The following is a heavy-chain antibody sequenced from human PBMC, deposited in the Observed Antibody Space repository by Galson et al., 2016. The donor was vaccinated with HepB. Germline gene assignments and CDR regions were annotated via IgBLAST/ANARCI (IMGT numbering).Heavy chain of an antibody. CDR2: LSTSSSTI. V-gene: IGHV3-48*02. CDR1: GFTFSSYS. J-gene: IGHJ6*02. Sequence: SLRLSCAASGFTFSSYSMNWVRQAPGKGLEWVSFLSTSSSTIYYSDSVKGRFTVSRDNGKNSLYLQMNSLRHEDTAVYYCARGLLYFDWYQLEGYGMDVWGQGTSVTVSS. CDR3: ARGLLYFDWYQLEGYGMDV. D-gene: IGHD3-9*01.